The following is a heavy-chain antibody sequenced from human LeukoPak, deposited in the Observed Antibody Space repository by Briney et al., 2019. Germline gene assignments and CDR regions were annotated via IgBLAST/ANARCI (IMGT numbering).Heavy chain of an antibody. J-gene: IGHJ4*02. D-gene: IGHD6-13*01. CDR2: IYTSGST. CDR1: GGSISSYY. V-gene: IGHV4-4*07. Sequence: PSETLSLTCTVSGGSISSYYWSWIRQPAGKGLEWIGRIYTSGSTNYNPSLKSRVTISVDTSKNQFSLKLSSVTAADTAVYYCAMSSSWYDRVYWGQGTLVTVSS. CDR3: AMSSSWYDRVY.